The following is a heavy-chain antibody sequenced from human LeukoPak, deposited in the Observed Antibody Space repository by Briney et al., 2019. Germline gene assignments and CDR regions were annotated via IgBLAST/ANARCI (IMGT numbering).Heavy chain of an antibody. CDR3: VRGTSTKYYYYGMDV. CDR2: INSNGGST. V-gene: IGHV3-64D*06. Sequence: GGSLRLSCSASGFAFSNYATHWVRQAPGKGLEYVAGINSNGGSTFYADSVKGRFTMSGDNSKNTLYLQMSSLRAEDTAVYYCVRGTSTKYYYYGMDVWGQGTTVTVSS. CDR1: GFAFSNYA. D-gene: IGHD2-2*01. J-gene: IGHJ6*02.